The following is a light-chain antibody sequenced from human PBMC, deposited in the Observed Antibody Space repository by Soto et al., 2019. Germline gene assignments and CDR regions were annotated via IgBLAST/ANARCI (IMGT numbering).Light chain of an antibody. Sequence: QLVLTQSPSASASLGASVKLTCTLSSGHSTYASAWHQKQSENGPPFLMKINSDGSHSKGDGFFDRFSGSSSGAERHLTISSLQSDDEAYYYCQSWGTVIQVFGGGTKLTVL. CDR2: INSDGSH. CDR1: SGHSTYA. V-gene: IGLV4-69*02. J-gene: IGLJ3*02. CDR3: QSWGTVIQV.